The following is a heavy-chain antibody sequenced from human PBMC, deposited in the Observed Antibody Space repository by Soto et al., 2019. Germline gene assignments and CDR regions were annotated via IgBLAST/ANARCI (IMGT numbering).Heavy chain of an antibody. V-gene: IGHV4-4*02. D-gene: IGHD3-16*01. CDR2: IFHSGRT. Sequence: QVQLQESGPGLVEPSGTLSLTCAVSGGSVSNSDWVTWVRQSPGKGLEWIGEIFHSGRTNYNPSLKTRVSLSVDMSKTQFSLRMPSVTAADTAMSYCARAPNSHMILDSWGQGTLVTVSS. J-gene: IGHJ4*02. CDR1: GGSVSNSDW. CDR3: ARAPNSHMILDS.